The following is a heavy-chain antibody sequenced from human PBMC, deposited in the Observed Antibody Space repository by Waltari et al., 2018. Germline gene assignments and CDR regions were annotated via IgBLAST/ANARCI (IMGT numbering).Heavy chain of an antibody. Sequence: QVQLVESGGGVVQPGRSLRLSCAASGFTFRNYGMHWVRQAPGKGLEGVAVISYDGTIKYYVDAVKGRFTISRDNSENTLYLQMNSLRADDTAVYYCAKGLDTDMIKMGDHWGQGTLVTVSS. CDR3: AKGLDTDMIKMGDH. CDR1: GFTFRNYG. V-gene: IGHV3-30*18. D-gene: IGHD5-18*01. J-gene: IGHJ4*02. CDR2: ISYDGTIK.